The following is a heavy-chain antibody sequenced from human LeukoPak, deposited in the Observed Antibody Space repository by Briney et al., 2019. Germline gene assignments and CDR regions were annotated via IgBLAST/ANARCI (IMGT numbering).Heavy chain of an antibody. D-gene: IGHD1-26*01. CDR1: GFPFSSYG. Sequence: GGSLRLSCVASGFPFSSYGMHWVRQAPGKGLEWVAVIWSVGGAEYYADSVKGRFTISRDNSKNTLYLQMNSLRAEDTAVYYCAKDPTYSGSYLSGWYYYYGMDVWGQGTTVTVSS. CDR3: AKDPTYSGSYLSGWYYYYGMDV. V-gene: IGHV3-33*06. J-gene: IGHJ6*02. CDR2: IWSVGGAE.